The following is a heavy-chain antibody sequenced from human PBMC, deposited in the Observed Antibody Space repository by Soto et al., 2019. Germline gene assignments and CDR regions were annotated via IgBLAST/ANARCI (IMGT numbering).Heavy chain of an antibody. J-gene: IGHJ6*02. CDR3: ARSRVGGRSLRYYYYGMDV. Sequence: GASVKVSCKASGYTFTMYGISCVGQAPEQWRDWMAWISASNGNTNSAQKFQGRVTMTTETSTTTAYMELRSLTSDDPAVYLCARSRVGGRSLRYYYYGMDVWGQGTTVTVSS. V-gene: IGHV1-18*01. CDR2: ISASNGNT. CDR1: GYTFTMYG. D-gene: IGHD6-25*01.